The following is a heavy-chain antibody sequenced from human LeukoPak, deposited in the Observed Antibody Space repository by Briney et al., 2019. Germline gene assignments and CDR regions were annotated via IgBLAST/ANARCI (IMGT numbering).Heavy chain of an antibody. CDR3: ARGSDLDY. Sequence: GGSLRLSCAASGFTFSSYAMHWVRQAPGKGLEWVAVISYDGSNKYYADSVKGRFTIPRDNSKNTLYLQMNRLRAEDTAVYYCARGSDLDYWGQGTLVTVSS. CDR2: ISYDGSNK. V-gene: IGHV3-30-3*01. CDR1: GFTFSSYA. J-gene: IGHJ4*02.